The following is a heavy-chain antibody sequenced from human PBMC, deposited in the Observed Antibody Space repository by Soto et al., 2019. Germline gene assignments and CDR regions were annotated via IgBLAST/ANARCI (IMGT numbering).Heavy chain of an antibody. D-gene: IGHD2-15*01. CDR1: GFTFSDHY. CDR2: TRNKANSYTT. J-gene: IGHJ6*03. Sequence: EVQLVESGGGLVQPGGSLRLSCAASGFTFSDHYMDWVRQAPGKGLEWVGRTRNKANSYTTEYAASVKGRFTISRDDSKNSLYLQMNSLKTDDTAVYYCARVPRYSSYYNNFDMDVWGKGTTVTVSS. V-gene: IGHV3-72*01. CDR3: ARVPRYSSYYNNFDMDV.